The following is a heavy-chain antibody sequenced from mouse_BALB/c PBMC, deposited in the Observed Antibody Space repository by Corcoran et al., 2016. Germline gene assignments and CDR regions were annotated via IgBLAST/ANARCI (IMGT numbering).Heavy chain of an antibody. J-gene: IGHJ4*01. CDR1: GYTFTDYN. V-gene: IGHV1-18*01. D-gene: IGHD2-1*01. CDR3: ASGNYVAMDY. CDR2: INPNNGGT. Sequence: EVLLQQSGPELVKPGASVKIPCKASGYTFTDYNMDWVKQSHGKSLEWIGDINPNNGGTIYTQKFKGKTTLTVDKSSSTAYMELRSLTSEDTAVYYCASGNYVAMDYWGQGTSVTVSS.